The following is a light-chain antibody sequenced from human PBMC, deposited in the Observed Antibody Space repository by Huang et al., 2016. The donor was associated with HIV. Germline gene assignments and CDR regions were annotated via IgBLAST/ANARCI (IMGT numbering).Light chain of an antibody. CDR3: QQRGNWPPVT. CDR1: QSVTNY. V-gene: IGKV3-11*01. J-gene: IGKJ4*01. CDR2: DAS. Sequence: EVVLTQSPATLSLSPGERATLSCRASQSVTNYLAWYQQKPGQPPRHLIYDASNRATGVPARLSGSGCGTDCTLTISRLGPEDFAVYYCQQRGNWPPVTFGGGTKVEIK.